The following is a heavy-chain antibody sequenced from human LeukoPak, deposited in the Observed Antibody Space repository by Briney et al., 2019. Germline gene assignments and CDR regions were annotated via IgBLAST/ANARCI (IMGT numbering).Heavy chain of an antibody. CDR3: ARQYTSGSGYYFDY. CDR2: IYHSGIT. J-gene: IGHJ4*02. Sequence: PSETLSLTCTVSGGSISSYYWSWIRQPPGKGLEWIASIYHSGITYYNPSLKSRVTISVDTSKNHFSLKVSSVTAADSAVYYCARQYTSGSGYYFDYWGQGALVSVSS. V-gene: IGHV4-59*08. CDR1: GGSISSYY. D-gene: IGHD6-25*01.